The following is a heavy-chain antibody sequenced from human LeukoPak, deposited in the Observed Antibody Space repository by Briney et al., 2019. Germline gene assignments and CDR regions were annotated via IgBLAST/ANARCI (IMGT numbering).Heavy chain of an antibody. CDR1: GYTFTSYY. CDR3: ASDAATVTSYDY. CDR2: INPSGDST. J-gene: IGHJ4*02. Sequence: AASVKVSCKASGYTFTSYYMHWVRHAPGQWLEWMGIINPSGDSTSYAQTFQGRVTMTRDTSTIPVYMELSSLRSEDTAVYYCASDAATVTSYDYWGQGTLVSVSS. D-gene: IGHD4-11*01. V-gene: IGHV1-46*01.